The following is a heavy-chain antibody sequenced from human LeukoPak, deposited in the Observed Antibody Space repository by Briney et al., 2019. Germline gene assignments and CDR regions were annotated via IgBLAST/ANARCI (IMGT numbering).Heavy chain of an antibody. CDR2: INHSGST. D-gene: IGHD3-10*01. CDR3: ARPRRGSGSLDY. Sequence: SETLSLTCAVYGGSFSGYYWSWIRQPPGKGLEWIGEINHSGSTNYNPSLKSRVTISVDTSKNQFSLKLSSVTAADTAVYYCARPRRGSGSLDYWGQGTLVTVSS. J-gene: IGHJ4*02. V-gene: IGHV4-34*01. CDR1: GGSFSGYY.